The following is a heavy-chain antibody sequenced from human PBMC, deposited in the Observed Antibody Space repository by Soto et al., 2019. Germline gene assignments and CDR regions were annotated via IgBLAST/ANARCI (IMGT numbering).Heavy chain of an antibody. CDR2: ISSSSDYT. D-gene: IGHD1-7*01. V-gene: IGHV3-11*06. CDR3: ARGGVRGTTSRGQVYN. CDR1: GFTFSDYY. J-gene: IGHJ4*02. Sequence: QVQVVESGGGLVKPGGSLRLSCAASGFTFSDYYMNWIRQAPGKGLEWVSYISSSSDYTKYADSVKGRFTISRDNAKSSLDLQMNSLRAEDTAVYYCARGGVRGTTSRGQVYNWGQGTLVTVSS.